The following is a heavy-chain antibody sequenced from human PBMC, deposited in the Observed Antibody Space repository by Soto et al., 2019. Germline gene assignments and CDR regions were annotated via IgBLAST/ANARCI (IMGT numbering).Heavy chain of an antibody. CDR3: ASLPLYSSGWSSFDY. CDR1: GGSFSGYY. Sequence: SEPLSLTCAVYGGSFSGYYWSWIRQPPGEGLEWIGEINHSGSTNYNPSLKSRVTISVDTSKNQFSLKLSSVTAADTAVYYCASLPLYSSGWSSFDYWGQGTLVTVSS. CDR2: INHSGST. D-gene: IGHD6-19*01. J-gene: IGHJ4*02. V-gene: IGHV4-34*01.